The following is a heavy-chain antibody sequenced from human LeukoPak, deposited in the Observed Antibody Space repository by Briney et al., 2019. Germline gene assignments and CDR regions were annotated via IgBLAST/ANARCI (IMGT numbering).Heavy chain of an antibody. V-gene: IGHV1-18*01. CDR1: VFDFTSYG. CDR3: AREPKSLGDLFFIDY. CDR2: ISAYNGNT. D-gene: IGHD3-16*01. J-gene: IGHJ4*02. Sequence: ASVKVSSKASVFDFTSYGISWVRQAPGQGREWMGWISAYNGNTHYAQKLQGRVTMTTDTSASTAYVGLRILTSDDTAVYYCAREPKSLGDLFFIDYWGQGTLVTVSS.